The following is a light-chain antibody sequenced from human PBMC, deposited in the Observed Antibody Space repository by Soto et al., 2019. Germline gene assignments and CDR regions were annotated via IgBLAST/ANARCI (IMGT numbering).Light chain of an antibody. V-gene: IGKV1-17*01. CDR1: QGIRYA. Sequence: DIQMTQSPSSLSASVGDRVTITCRASQGIRYALGWYQQKPGTAPKRLIYGASILQNGVPSRFGGSGSGTGFTLTISSLQPEDFATYYCLQYNSPPLTFGQGTKVDIK. CDR2: GAS. J-gene: IGKJ1*01. CDR3: LQYNSPPLT.